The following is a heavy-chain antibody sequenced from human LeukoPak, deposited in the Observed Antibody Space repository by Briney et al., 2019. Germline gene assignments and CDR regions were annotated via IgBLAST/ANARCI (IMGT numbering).Heavy chain of an antibody. CDR2: IYYSGST. V-gene: IGHV4-59*08. J-gene: IGHJ4*02. Sequence: SETLSLTCTVSGGSISSYYWSWIRQPPGKGLEWIGYIYYSGSTNYNPSLKSRVTISVDTSKNQFSLKLSSVTAADTAVYYCARGPKDSSGYQFDYWGQGTLVTVSS. CDR1: GGSISSYY. D-gene: IGHD3-22*01. CDR3: ARGPKDSSGYQFDY.